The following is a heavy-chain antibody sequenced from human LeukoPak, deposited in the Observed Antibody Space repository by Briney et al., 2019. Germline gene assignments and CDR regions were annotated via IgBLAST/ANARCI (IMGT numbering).Heavy chain of an antibody. CDR1: GGSISSYY. Sequence: PSETLSLTFTVSGGSISSYYWSWIRQPPGKGLEWIGYIYHSGSTYYNPSLKSRVTISVDRSKNQFSLKLSSVTAADTAVYYCARDRDAFDIWGQGTMVTVSS. CDR3: ARDRDAFDI. CDR2: IYHSGST. V-gene: IGHV4-59*01. J-gene: IGHJ3*02.